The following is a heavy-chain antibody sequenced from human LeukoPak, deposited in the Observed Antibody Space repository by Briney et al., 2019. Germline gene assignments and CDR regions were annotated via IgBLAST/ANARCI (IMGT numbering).Heavy chain of an antibody. CDR2: IYYSGST. CDR3: ARAFASGPRNWFDP. CDR1: GGSISSGGYS. Sequence: SESLSLTCAVSGGSISSGGYSWSWIRQPPGKGLEWIGYIYYSGSTNYNPSLKSRVTISVDTSKNQFSLKLSSVTAADTAVYYCARAFASGPRNWFDPWGQGTLVTVPS. J-gene: IGHJ5*02. V-gene: IGHV4-61*08. D-gene: IGHD3-16*01.